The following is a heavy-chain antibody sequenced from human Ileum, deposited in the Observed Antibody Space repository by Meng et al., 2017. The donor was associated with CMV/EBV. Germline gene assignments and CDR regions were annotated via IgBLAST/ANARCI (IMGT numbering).Heavy chain of an antibody. Sequence: QGQLQEPGPGLVKPSQTLSLTCTVSGASITNDDYYWSWIRQPPGKGLEWIGYIYYNGITYYNPSLKSRIAILVDTSKSQFSLIVSSVTAADTAVYYCAKYSGPSRWFDPWGQGTLVTVSS. D-gene: IGHD5-12*01. V-gene: IGHV4-30-4*01. CDR1: GASITNDDYY. CDR2: IYYNGIT. J-gene: IGHJ5*02. CDR3: AKYSGPSRWFDP.